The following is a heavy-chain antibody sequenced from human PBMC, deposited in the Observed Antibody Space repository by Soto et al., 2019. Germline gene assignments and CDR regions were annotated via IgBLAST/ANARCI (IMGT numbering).Heavy chain of an antibody. J-gene: IGHJ6*02. D-gene: IGHD5-12*01. V-gene: IGHV3-21*01. Sequence: EVQLVESGGGLVKPGGSLRLSCAASGFTFSSYSMNWVRQAPGKGLEWVSSISSSSSYIYYADSVKGRFTISRDNAKNSLYLQMNSLRAEDTAVYYCARPSGYYYYYGMDVWGQETTVTVSS. CDR2: ISSSSSYI. CDR1: GFTFSSYS. CDR3: ARPSGYYYYYGMDV.